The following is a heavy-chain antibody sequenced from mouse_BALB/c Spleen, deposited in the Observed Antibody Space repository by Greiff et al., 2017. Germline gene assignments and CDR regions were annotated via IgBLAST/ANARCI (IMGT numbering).Heavy chain of an antibody. D-gene: IGHD3-2*02. CDR3: AREGYGAY. J-gene: IGHJ3*01. CDR1: GFAFSSYD. V-gene: IGHV5-12-1*01. CDR2: ISSGGGST. Sequence: EVKLMESGGGLVKPGGSLKLSCAASGFAFSSYDMSWVRQTPEKRLEWVAYISSGGGSTYYPDTVKGRFTISRDNAKNTLYLQMSSLKSEDTAMYYCAREGYGAYWGQGTLVTVSA.